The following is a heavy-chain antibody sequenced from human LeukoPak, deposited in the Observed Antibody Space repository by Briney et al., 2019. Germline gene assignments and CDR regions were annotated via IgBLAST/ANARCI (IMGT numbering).Heavy chain of an antibody. CDR1: GFTFSTYE. Sequence: PGGSLRLSCAASGFTFSTYEMNWVRQAPGKGLEWVSYIDSSGNTIYYADSVRGRFTISRDNAENSLFLQMSSLRAEDTAVYYCAREDQDGSAILTGGAFDYWVQGTLVTVSS. J-gene: IGHJ4*02. D-gene: IGHD2-21*01. V-gene: IGHV3-48*03. CDR3: AREDQDGSAILTGGAFDY. CDR2: IDSSGNTI.